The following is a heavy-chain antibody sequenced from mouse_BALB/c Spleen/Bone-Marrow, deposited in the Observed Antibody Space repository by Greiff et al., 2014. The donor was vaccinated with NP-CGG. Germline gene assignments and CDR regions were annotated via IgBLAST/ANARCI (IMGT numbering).Heavy chain of an antibody. CDR3: VRSREYYFDY. J-gene: IGHJ2*01. CDR2: IDPANGNT. CDR1: GFNIKDTY. Sequence: VQLKESGAELVKPGASVKLSCTASGFNIKDTYMHWVKQRPEQGLEWIGRIDPANGNTKYDPKFQGKATVTADTSSNTAYLQLSSLTSEDTAVYYCVRSREYYFDYWGQGTTLTVSS. D-gene: IGHD1-1*01. V-gene: IGHV14-3*02.